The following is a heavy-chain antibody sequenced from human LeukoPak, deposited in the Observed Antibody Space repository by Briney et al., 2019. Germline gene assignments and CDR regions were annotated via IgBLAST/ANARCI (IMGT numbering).Heavy chain of an antibody. CDR2: ISSSGGST. CDR3: AKGRDYYDSSGYPY. V-gene: IGHV3-23*01. Sequence: GGSLRLSCAASGFTFSSYAMSWVRQAPGKGLEWVSAISSSGGSTYYADSVKGRFTISRDNSKNTLYLQMNSLRAEDTAVYYCAKGRDYYDSSGYPYWGQGTLVTVSS. D-gene: IGHD3-22*01. CDR1: GFTFSSYA. J-gene: IGHJ4*02.